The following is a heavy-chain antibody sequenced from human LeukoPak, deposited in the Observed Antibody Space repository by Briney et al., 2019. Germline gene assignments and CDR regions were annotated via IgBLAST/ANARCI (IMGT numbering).Heavy chain of an antibody. V-gene: IGHV1-69*05. J-gene: IGHJ6*02. CDR1: GGTFSSYA. CDR3: ATDGLDYDYVWGFMDV. Sequence: SVKVSCKASGGTFSSYAISWVRQAPGQGLEWMGGIIPIFGTANYAQKFQGRVTITTDESTSTAYMELSSLRSEDTAVYYCATDGLDYDYVWGFMDVWGQGTTVTVSS. CDR2: IIPIFGTA. D-gene: IGHD3-16*01.